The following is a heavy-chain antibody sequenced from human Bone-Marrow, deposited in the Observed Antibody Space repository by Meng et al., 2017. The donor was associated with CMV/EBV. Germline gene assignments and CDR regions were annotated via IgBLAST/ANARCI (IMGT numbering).Heavy chain of an antibody. D-gene: IGHD1-26*01. J-gene: IGHJ4*02. Sequence: GESLKISCAASGFTFSSYAMNWVRQAPEKGLEWVSSISRSGRYICYADSVKGRFTISRDNAKISLYLQMNTLRAEDTAVYYCARDLESYFQAGELDCWGQGTLVTVSS. CDR1: GFTFSSYA. CDR2: ISRSGRYI. V-gene: IGHV3-21*01. CDR3: ARDLESYFQAGELDC.